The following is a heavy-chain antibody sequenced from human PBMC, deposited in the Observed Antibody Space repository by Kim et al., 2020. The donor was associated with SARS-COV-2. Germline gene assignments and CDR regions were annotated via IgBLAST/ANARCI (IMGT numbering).Heavy chain of an antibody. D-gene: IGHD3-10*01. Sequence: SVKVSCKASGGTFSSYAISWVRQAPGQGLEWMGGIIPIFGTANYAQKFQGRVTITADKSTSTAYMELSSLRSEDTAVYYCARGITMVRGSSHYYYYGMDVWGQGTTVTVSS. J-gene: IGHJ6*02. CDR2: IIPIFGTA. CDR3: ARGITMVRGSSHYYYYGMDV. V-gene: IGHV1-69*06. CDR1: GGTFSSYA.